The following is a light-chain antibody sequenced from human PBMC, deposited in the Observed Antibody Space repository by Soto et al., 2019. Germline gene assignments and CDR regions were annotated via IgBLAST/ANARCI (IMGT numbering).Light chain of an antibody. Sequence: EILLSQYPAPLSVSPGERATLSCRATQSISGNYSACYQPPDHAATLLLIGAASKTATGPPESFSGSACATDTPLTISRLAPQDAAMYYRQHYLISLTFGQGTRLEI. CDR1: QSISGNY. V-gene: IGKV3-20*01. J-gene: IGKJ5*01. CDR3: QHYLISLT. CDR2: AAS.